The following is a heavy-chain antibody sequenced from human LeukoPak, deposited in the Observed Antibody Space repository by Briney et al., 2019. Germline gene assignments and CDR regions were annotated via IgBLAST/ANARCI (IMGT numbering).Heavy chain of an antibody. V-gene: IGHV3-74*01. D-gene: IGHD6-19*01. CDR3: ARDSGGQWLVLFDY. CDR2: VNSDGTGT. Sequence: GGSLRLSCAASGFTFSSYWMHWVRQAPGKGLVWVSRVNSDGTGTTYADSVEGRFTISRDNAKNTLYLQMDSLRAEDTAVYYCARDSGGQWLVLFDYWGQGTLVTVAS. CDR1: GFTFSSYW. J-gene: IGHJ4*02.